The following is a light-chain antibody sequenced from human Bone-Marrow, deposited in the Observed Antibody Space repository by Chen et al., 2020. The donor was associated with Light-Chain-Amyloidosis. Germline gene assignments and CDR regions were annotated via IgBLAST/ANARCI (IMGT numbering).Light chain of an antibody. J-gene: IGLJ2*01. V-gene: IGLV3-25*03. Sequence: SYELTQPPSVSVSPGQTARITCSGDDLPTKYAYWYQQKPGQAPVLGIHRDTERPSGISERFYGSSSGTTDTLTISRVQAEDEADDHCQSADSSGTYDVIFGGGTKLTVL. CDR3: QSADSSGTYDVI. CDR1: DLPTKY. CDR2: RDT.